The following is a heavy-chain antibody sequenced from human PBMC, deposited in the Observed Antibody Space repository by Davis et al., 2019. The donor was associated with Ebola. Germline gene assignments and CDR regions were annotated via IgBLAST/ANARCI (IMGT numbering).Heavy chain of an antibody. V-gene: IGHV3-33*03. CDR2: IWNDGSNK. CDR1: GFTLSNFG. CDR3: ATSYCSGGSCPFDY. D-gene: IGHD2-15*01. J-gene: IGHJ4*02. Sequence: PGGSLRLSCAASGFTLSNFGMHWVRQPPGKGLEWVALIWNDGSNKFYADFVKGRFTISRDNSKNMLYLQMSGLTAEDTAVYYCATSYCSGGSCPFDYWGQGSLVTVST.